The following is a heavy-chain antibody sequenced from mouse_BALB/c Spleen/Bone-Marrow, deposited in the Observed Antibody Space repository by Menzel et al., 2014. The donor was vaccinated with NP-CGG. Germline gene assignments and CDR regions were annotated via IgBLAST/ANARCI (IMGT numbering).Heavy chain of an antibody. V-gene: IGHV1-9*01. CDR2: ILPGSGST. CDR3: ARGAYYGNYFDY. Sequence: VQLQQSGAELMKPGASVKISCKATGYTFSSYWIEWVKQRPGHGLEWIGEILPGSGSTNYNEKFKGKATFTADTSSNTAYMQLSSLTSEDSAVYYRARGAYYGNYFDYWGQGTTLTVSS. D-gene: IGHD2-10*01. J-gene: IGHJ2*01. CDR1: GYTFSSYW.